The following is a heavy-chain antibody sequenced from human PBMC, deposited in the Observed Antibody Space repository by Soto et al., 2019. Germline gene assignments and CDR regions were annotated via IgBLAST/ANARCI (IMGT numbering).Heavy chain of an antibody. CDR1: VVIFSSYD. V-gene: IGHV3-30*03. CDR2: ISYDGSNT. J-gene: IGHJ4*02. D-gene: IGHD2-8*02. CDR3: ARISRYCSGGECAD. Sequence: PGGCLTLSSRASVVIFSSYDMHWVRQAPGKGPEWVAIISYDGSNTYYSDSVRGRFTISRDNSKDTLYLQMHSLRSEDTAIYYCARISRYCSGGECADRGQRPQVT.